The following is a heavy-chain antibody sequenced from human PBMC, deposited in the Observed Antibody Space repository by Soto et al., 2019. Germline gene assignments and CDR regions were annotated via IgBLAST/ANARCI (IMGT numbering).Heavy chain of an antibody. J-gene: IGHJ4*02. CDR1: GFTFTTHA. Sequence: QVHLVQSGAEVKEPGASLQVSCKTSGFTFTTHAIHWVRQAPGQRFEWMGWINAGNGNTKYSQRFQDRVTISRDTSASTAYMELSSLTSEDRAVYYCARRNNSGPIDYWGQGTLVTVSS. D-gene: IGHD5-12*01. V-gene: IGHV1-3*01. CDR3: ARRNNSGPIDY. CDR2: INAGNGNT.